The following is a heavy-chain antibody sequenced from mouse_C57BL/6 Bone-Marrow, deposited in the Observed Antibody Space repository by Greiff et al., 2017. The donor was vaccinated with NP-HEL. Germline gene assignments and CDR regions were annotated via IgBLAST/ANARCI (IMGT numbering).Heavy chain of an antibody. J-gene: IGHJ4*01. Sequence: VQLQQSGAELARPGASVKMSCKASGYTFTSYTIHWVKQRPGQGLEWIGYINPSSGYTKYNQKFKDKATLTAAKSSSTAYMQLSSLTSEDSAVYYCARQSYYGSSYYAMDYWGQGTSVTVSS. V-gene: IGHV1-4*01. CDR1: GYTFTSYT. CDR3: ARQSYYGSSYYAMDY. CDR2: INPSSGYT. D-gene: IGHD1-1*01.